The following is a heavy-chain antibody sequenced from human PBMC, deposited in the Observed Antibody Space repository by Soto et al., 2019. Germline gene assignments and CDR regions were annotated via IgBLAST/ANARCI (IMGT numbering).Heavy chain of an antibody. Sequence: SLRLSCAASEFTFSNYAMSWVRQAPGKGLEWVSAISYGGGTTYYADSVKGRFTISRDNSKNTLYLQMNSLRAEDTAVYYCARDRRSTVTTEFDYWGQGTLVTVSS. CDR2: ISYGGGTT. CDR3: ARDRRSTVTTEFDY. V-gene: IGHV3-23*01. J-gene: IGHJ4*02. CDR1: EFTFSNYA. D-gene: IGHD4-17*01.